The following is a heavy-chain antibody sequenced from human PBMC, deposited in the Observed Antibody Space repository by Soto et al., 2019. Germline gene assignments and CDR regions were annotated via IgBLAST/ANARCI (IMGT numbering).Heavy chain of an antibody. CDR3: ARDDYGDLSFDY. V-gene: IGHV4-31*03. CDR2: IYYSGST. D-gene: IGHD4-17*01. J-gene: IGHJ4*02. CDR1: GGSISSGGYY. Sequence: SETLSLTCTVSGGSISSGGYYWSWIRQHPGKGLEWIGYIYYSGSTYYNPSLKSRVTISVDTSKNQFSLKLSSVTAADTAVYYCARDDYGDLSFDYWGQGTLVTV.